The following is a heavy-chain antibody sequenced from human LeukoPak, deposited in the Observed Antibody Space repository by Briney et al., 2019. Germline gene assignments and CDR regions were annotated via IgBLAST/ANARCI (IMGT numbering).Heavy chain of an antibody. V-gene: IGHV3-7*02. Sequence: PPGRSLRLSRAASAFTFSSDWTSCVRQAPREGWECVAKIKHDVHEKYYVSSVKGRFTISRDNAKNSLYLQMNSLRAEDMAVYYCARGGDYFDYWGEGTLVTVSS. D-gene: IGHD4-17*01. CDR2: IKHDVHEK. CDR1: AFTFSSDW. J-gene: IGHJ4*02. CDR3: ARGGDYFDY.